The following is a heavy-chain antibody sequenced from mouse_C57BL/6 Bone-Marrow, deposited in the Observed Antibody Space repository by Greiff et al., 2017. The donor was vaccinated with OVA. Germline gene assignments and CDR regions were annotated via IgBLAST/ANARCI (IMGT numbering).Heavy chain of an antibody. CDR2: IDPANGDP. CDR1: GFNIKDAY. D-gene: IGHD3-2*02. V-gene: IGHV14-4*01. Sequence: VQLQQSGAELVRPGASVKLSCTASGFNIKDAYMHWVKQRPEQGLEWIGWIDPANGDPEYASKFQGKATITADTSSNTAYLQLSSLTSEDTAVYYCTAQAFDYWGQGTTLTVSS. J-gene: IGHJ2*01. CDR3: TAQAFDY.